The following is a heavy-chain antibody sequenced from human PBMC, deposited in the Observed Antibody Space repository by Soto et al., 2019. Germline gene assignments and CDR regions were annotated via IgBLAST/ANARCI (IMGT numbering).Heavy chain of an antibody. CDR1: GGTFSSYT. CDR3: AFQSCGRNPVFDY. V-gene: IGHV1-69*02. Sequence: ASVKVSCKASGGTFSSYTISWVRQAPGQGLEWMGRIIPILGIANYAQKFQGRVTITADKSTSTAYMELSSLRSEDTAVYYCAFQSCGRNPVFDYWGQGTLVTVSS. J-gene: IGHJ4*02. CDR2: IIPILGIA.